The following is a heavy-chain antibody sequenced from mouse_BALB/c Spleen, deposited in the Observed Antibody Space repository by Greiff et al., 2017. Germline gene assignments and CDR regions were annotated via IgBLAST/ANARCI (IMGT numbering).Heavy chain of an antibody. V-gene: IGHV5-15*02. CDR2: ISNLAYSI. CDR1: GFTFSDYG. Sequence: EVKLMESGGGLVQPGGSRKLSCAASGFTFSDYGMAWVRQAPGKGPEWVAFISNLAYSIYYADTVTGRFTISRENAKNTLYLEMSSLRSEDTAMYYCARVIYWYFDVWGAGTTVTVSS. J-gene: IGHJ1*01. CDR3: ARVIYWYFDV.